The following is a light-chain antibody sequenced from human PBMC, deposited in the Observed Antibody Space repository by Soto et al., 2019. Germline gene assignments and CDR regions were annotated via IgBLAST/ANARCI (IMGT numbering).Light chain of an antibody. V-gene: IGLV2-8*01. CDR2: EVS. CDR3: RSYAGGNNWV. Sequence: QSALTQPPSASGSPGQSVTISCTGASSDISGHNYVSWYQQHPGKAPKLMIYEVSKRPSWVPDRFSASKSGNTASLTVSGLQAEDEADYYCRSYAGGNNWVFGGGTKVTVL. J-gene: IGLJ3*02. CDR1: SSDISGHNY.